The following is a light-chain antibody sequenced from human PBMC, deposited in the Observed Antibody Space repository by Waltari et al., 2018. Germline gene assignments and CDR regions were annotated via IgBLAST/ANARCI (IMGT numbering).Light chain of an antibody. CDR1: QSLLYSDGKTY. J-gene: IGKJ4*01. V-gene: IGKV2-29*02. CDR2: EVS. CDR3: MQAIHLPLT. Sequence: DVVMTQTPFSLSVTPGQPASISCMSSQSLLYSDGKTYLYWYLQMPGQSPHLLIYEVSSRVSGVPDRFSGSGSGTDFTLKISRVEAEDVGVYYCMQAIHLPLTFGGGTKVEIK.